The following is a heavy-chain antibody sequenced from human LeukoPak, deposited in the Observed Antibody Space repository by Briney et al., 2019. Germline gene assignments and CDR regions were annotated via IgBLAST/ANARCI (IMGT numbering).Heavy chain of an antibody. Sequence: SETLSLTCTVSGGSISSGGYYWSWIRQPPGKGLEWIGEINHSGSTNYNPSLKSRVTISVDTSKNQFSLKLSSVTAADTAVYYCASGDAQEMATINRFDYWGQGTLVTVSS. D-gene: IGHD5-24*01. CDR3: ASGDAQEMATINRFDY. V-gene: IGHV4-39*07. CDR2: INHSGST. J-gene: IGHJ4*02. CDR1: GGSISSGGYY.